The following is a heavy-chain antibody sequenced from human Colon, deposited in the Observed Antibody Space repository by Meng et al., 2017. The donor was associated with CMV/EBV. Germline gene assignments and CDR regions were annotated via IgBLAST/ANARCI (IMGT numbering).Heavy chain of an antibody. CDR2: LGGSGGIT. D-gene: IGHD2-15*01. V-gene: IGHV3-23*01. CDR3: ARDPIAHAGSYFDS. J-gene: IGHJ4*02. Sequence: GGSLRLSCVASGFTLRPYMMTWVRQAPGKGLEWVAVLGGSGGITLYAESVKGRFTISRDFSKNTLYLQMTGLRADGSALYFCARDPIAHAGSYFDSWGQGTLVTVSS. CDR1: GFTLRPYM.